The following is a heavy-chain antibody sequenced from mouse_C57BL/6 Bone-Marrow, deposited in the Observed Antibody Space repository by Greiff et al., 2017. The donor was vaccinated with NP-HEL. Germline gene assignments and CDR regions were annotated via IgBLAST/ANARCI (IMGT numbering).Heavy chain of an antibody. Sequence: VQLQQPGAELVKPGASVKLSCKASGYTFTSYWMQWVKQRPGQGLEWIGEIDPSDSYTNYNQKFKGKATLTVDTSSSTAYMQLSILTSEDSAVYYCARDSSGSAWLAYWGQGTLVTVSA. V-gene: IGHV1-50*01. CDR1: GYTFTSYW. D-gene: IGHD3-2*02. J-gene: IGHJ3*01. CDR3: ARDSSGSAWLAY. CDR2: IDPSDSYT.